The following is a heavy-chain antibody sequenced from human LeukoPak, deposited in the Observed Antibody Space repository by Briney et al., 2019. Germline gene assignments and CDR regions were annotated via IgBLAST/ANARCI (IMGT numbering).Heavy chain of an antibody. D-gene: IGHD5-12*01. CDR3: ARGGKAGVDY. Sequence: ASVKVSCKASGYTFTGYYMHWVRQAPGQGLEWMGRINPNSGGTNYAQKFQGRVTITADESTSTAYMELSSLRSEDTAVYYCARGGKAGVDYWGQGTLVTVSS. CDR1: GYTFTGYY. CDR2: INPNSGGT. J-gene: IGHJ4*02. V-gene: IGHV1-2*06.